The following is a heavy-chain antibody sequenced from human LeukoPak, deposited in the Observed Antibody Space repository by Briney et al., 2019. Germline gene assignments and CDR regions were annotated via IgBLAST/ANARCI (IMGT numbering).Heavy chain of an antibody. CDR2: ISYDGSNK. CDR3: AKGGYGDYSNWFDP. J-gene: IGHJ5*02. CDR1: GFTFSSYA. Sequence: GRSLRLSCAASGFTFSSYAMHWVRQAPGKGLEWVAVISYDGSNKYYADSVKGRFTISRDNSKNTLYLQMNSLRAEDTAVYYCAKGGYGDYSNWFDPWGQGTLVTVSS. V-gene: IGHV3-30-3*01. D-gene: IGHD4-17*01.